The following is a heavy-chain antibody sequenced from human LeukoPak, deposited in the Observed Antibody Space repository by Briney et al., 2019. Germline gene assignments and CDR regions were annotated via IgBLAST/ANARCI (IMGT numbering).Heavy chain of an antibody. CDR1: GFAFDDFA. CDR3: SRNGLVDFDY. J-gene: IGHJ4*02. V-gene: IGHV3-49*04. CDR2: IRRRAYGGAA. Sequence: GGSLGLSCTTSGFAFDDFAMSWVRQPAGKGLEWVGFIRRRAYGGAAEYAAPVKGRFIISRDDSKGIAYLQMNSLKTEDTAVYYCSRNGLVDFDYWGQGSRVIVSP.